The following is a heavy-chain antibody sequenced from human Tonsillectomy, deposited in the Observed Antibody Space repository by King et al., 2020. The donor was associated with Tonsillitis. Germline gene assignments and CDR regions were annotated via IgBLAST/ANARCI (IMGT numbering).Heavy chain of an antibody. D-gene: IGHD6-6*01. CDR3: ARSSIAARNRFDAFDI. V-gene: IGHV4-39*01. Sequence: QLQESGPGLVKPSETLSLTCTVSGGSISISSYYWGWIRQPPGKGLEWIGSIYYSGSTYYNPSLNGRVTISVDTSQNQFSLKLSSVTAADTAVYYCARSSIAARNRFDAFDIWGQGTMVTVSS. CDR1: GGSISISSYY. J-gene: IGHJ3*02. CDR2: IYYSGST.